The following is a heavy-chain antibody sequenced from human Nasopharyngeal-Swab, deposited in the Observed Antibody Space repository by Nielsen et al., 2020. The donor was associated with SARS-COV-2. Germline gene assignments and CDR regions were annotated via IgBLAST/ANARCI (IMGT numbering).Heavy chain of an antibody. D-gene: IGHD2-2*01. CDR2: ITAYNNKT. CDR1: GYTYTSYR. V-gene: IGHV1-18*01. CDR3: ARSEYAITLPRHYYYYYYLDV. J-gene: IGHJ6*03. Sequence: ASVKPSCKPSGYTYTSYRISWARQAPGRGPEWRGWITAYNNKTYYAQKSQGRVTLTTVRDTNTAYMELRSLTSDETAVYYSARSEYAITLPRHYYYYYYLDVWGKGTTVTVSS.